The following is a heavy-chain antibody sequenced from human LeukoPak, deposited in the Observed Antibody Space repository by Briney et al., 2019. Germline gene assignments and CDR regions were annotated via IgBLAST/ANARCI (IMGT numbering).Heavy chain of an antibody. CDR1: GGSFSGYY. J-gene: IGHJ4*02. CDR2: IYYSGST. V-gene: IGHV4-39*01. D-gene: IGHD6-13*01. CDR3: ARQQQLVVPGDDY. Sequence: PSETLSLTCTVYGGSFSGYYWSWLRQPPGRGLEWIGSIYYSGSTYYNPSLKSRVTISVDTSKNQFSLKLSSVTAADTAVYYCARQQQLVVPGDDYWGQGTLVTVSS.